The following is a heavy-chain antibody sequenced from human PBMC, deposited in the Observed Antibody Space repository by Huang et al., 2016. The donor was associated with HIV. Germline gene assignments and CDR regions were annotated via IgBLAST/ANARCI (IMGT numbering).Heavy chain of an antibody. CDR3: ARGESRRYYDSSGYYY. CDR1: GGTFSSYA. V-gene: IGHV1-69*01. J-gene: IGHJ4*02. CDR2: IIPILGTA. D-gene: IGHD3-22*01. Sequence: QVQLVQSGAEVKKPGSSVTVSCKASGGTFSSYAISWVRQAPGQGLGGMGGIIPILGTANYAQKCQGRVTITADESTSTAYMELSSLRSEDTAVYYCARGESRRYYDSSGYYYWGQGTLVTVSS.